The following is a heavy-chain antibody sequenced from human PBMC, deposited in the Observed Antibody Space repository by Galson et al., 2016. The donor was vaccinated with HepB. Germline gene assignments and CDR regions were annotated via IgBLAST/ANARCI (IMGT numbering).Heavy chain of an antibody. CDR2: IYYSGST. V-gene: IGHV4-31*03. CDR1: SGSISSGGYF. J-gene: IGHJ6*02. Sequence: LSLTCPVSSGSISSGGYFWNWIRQHPGKGLEWIGYIYYSGSTYYNPSLKSRVTISVDTSKNQFSLKLSSVTAADTAVYYCARARGMATNPYFYYGMDVWGQGTTVTVSS. D-gene: IGHD5-24*01. CDR3: ARARGMATNPYFYYGMDV.